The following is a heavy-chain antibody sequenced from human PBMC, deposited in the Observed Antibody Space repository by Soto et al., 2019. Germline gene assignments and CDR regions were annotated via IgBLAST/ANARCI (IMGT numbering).Heavy chain of an antibody. CDR2: IFPSDSDT. J-gene: IGHJ5*02. V-gene: IGHV5-51*01. Sequence: SLQISCRTSGYKFTSSWIAWVRQKPGKGLEWMGIIFPSDSDTRYSPSFQGQVTISADRSTSTVFLQWASLKASDTAVYFCARKDKSGYFNWFDPWGQGPLVTVSS. CDR1: GYKFTSSW. CDR3: ARKDKSGYFNWFDP. D-gene: IGHD3-22*01.